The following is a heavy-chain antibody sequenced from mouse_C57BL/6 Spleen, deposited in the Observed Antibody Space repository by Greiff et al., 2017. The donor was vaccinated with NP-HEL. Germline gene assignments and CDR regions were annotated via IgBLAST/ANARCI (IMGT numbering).Heavy chain of an antibody. CDR3: ARDDYDSWFAY. CDR1: GYAFSSYW. Sequence: VQLQESGAELVKPGASVKISCKASGYAFSSYWMNWVKQRPGKGLEWIGQIYPGDGDTNYNGKFKGKATLTADKSSSTAYMQLSSLTSEDSAVYFCARDDYDSWFAYWGQGTLVTVSA. D-gene: IGHD2-4*01. J-gene: IGHJ3*01. CDR2: IYPGDGDT. V-gene: IGHV1-80*01.